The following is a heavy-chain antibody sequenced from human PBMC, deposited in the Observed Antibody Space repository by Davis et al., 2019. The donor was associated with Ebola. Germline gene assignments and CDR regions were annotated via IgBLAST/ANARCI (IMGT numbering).Heavy chain of an antibody. CDR3: AKDRIYDSSGYYLDY. CDR1: GFTFDDYA. V-gene: IGHV3-9*01. Sequence: PGGSLRLSCAASGFTFDDYAMHWVRQAPGKGLEWVSGISWNSGSIGYADSVKGRFTISRDNAKNSLYLQMNSLRAEDTALYYCAKDRIYDSSGYYLDYWGQGTLVTVSS. J-gene: IGHJ4*02. CDR2: ISWNSGSI. D-gene: IGHD3-22*01.